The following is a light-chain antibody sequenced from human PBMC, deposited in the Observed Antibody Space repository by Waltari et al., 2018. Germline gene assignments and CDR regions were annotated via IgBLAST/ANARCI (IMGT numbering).Light chain of an antibody. CDR3: QQSYSTPQT. J-gene: IGKJ2*01. Sequence: DIRMTQSPSSLSASVGARVTITCRASQSISSYLNWYQQKPGKAPKLLIYAASSLQSGVPSRFSGSGSGTDFTLTISSLQPEDSATYHCQQSYSTPQTFGQGTKLEIK. CDR2: AAS. CDR1: QSISSY. V-gene: IGKV1-39*01.